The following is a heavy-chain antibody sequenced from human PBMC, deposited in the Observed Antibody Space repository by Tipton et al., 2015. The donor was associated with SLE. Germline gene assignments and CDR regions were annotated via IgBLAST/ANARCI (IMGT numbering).Heavy chain of an antibody. CDR3: AKTSSRYPYFDY. CDR1: GGSISSSSSY. CDR2: IYNSGST. D-gene: IGHD6-13*01. Sequence: TLSLTCTVSGGSISSSSSYWGWIRQPPGKGLEWIGRIYNSGSTYYNTSLRSRVTISVDTSKNQFSLNLRSVTAADTAVYYCAKTSSRYPYFDYWGQGTLVTVSS. J-gene: IGHJ4*02. V-gene: IGHV4-39*07.